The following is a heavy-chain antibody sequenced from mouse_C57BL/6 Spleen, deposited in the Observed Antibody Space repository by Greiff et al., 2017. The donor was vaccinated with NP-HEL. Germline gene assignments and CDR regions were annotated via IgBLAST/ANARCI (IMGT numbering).Heavy chain of an antibody. V-gene: IGHV1-82*01. CDR2: IYPGDGDT. Sequence: QVQLQQPGPELVKPGASVKISCKASGYAFSSSWMNWVKQRPGKGLEWIGRIYPGDGDTNYNGKFKGKATLTADKSSSTAYMQLSSLTSEDSAVYFCARTGGYLHFDYWGQGTTLTVSS. J-gene: IGHJ2*01. CDR1: GYAFSSSW. CDR3: ARTGGYLHFDY.